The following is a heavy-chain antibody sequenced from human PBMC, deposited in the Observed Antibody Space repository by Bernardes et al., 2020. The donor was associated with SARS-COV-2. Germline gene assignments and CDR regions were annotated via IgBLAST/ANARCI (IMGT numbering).Heavy chain of an antibody. J-gene: IGHJ6*02. CDR2: LSYDGSYK. Sequence: GGSLRLSCAASGFSFSTYGMHWVRQAPGKGLEWVAVLSYDGSYKYYADSVKGRFTISRDNSKNTLYLQMNSLRAEDTAVYYCARTPNYYYYGMDVWGQGTKVTVSS. CDR1: GFSFSTYG. V-gene: IGHV3-30*03. CDR3: ARTPNYYYYGMDV.